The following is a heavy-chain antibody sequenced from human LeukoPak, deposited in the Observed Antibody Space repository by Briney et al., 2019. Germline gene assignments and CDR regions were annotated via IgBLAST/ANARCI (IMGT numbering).Heavy chain of an antibody. J-gene: IGHJ4*02. CDR2: IDNRGST. V-gene: IGHV4-38-2*01. CDR1: GYSISSGNY. Sequence: SETLSLTCDVSGYSISSGNYWGWILQPPGKELKRIGNIDNRGSTYYNPSLKSRVTMSVDTSKHQFSLKLSSVTAADTAVYYCARTDFWSGYYRNFDYWGQGTLVTVSS. CDR3: ARTDFWSGYYRNFDY. D-gene: IGHD3-3*01.